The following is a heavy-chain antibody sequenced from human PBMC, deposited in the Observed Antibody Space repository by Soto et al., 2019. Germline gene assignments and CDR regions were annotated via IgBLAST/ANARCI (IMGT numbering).Heavy chain of an antibody. CDR1: GFTFSSYS. V-gene: IGHV3-48*01. CDR3: ARDTYYDFWSGYSSHFIFDY. Sequence: GSLRLSCAASGFTFSSYSMNWVRQAPGKGLEWVSYISSSSSTIYYADSVKGRFTISRDNAKNSLYLQMNSLRAEDTAVYYCARDTYYDFWSGYSSHFIFDYWGQGTLVTVSS. D-gene: IGHD3-3*01. J-gene: IGHJ4*02. CDR2: ISSSSSTI.